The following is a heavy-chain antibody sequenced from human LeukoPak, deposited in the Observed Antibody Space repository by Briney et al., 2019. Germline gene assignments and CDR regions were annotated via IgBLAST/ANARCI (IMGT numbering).Heavy chain of an antibody. J-gene: IGHJ4*02. CDR2: INHSGST. CDR3: ARAALTTAYVDY. D-gene: IGHD4-17*01. Sequence: SETLSLTCAVYGGSFSGYYWSWIRQPPGKGLEWIGEINHSGSTYYNPSLKSRVTISVDTSKNQFSLKLSSVTAADTAVYYCARAALTTAYVDYWGQGTLVTVSS. CDR1: GGSFSGYY. V-gene: IGHV4-34*09.